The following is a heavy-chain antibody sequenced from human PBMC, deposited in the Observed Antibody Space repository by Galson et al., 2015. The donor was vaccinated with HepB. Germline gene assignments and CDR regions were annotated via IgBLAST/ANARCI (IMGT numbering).Heavy chain of an antibody. D-gene: IGHD3-3*01. J-gene: IGHJ6*02. CDR3: ARERVVILPTGLDV. CDR1: GFTFSDYC. V-gene: IGHV3-11*01. Sequence: SLRLSCAASGFTFSDYCMSWIRQAPGKGLEWVSYITSSGTTIYYADSVKGRFTISRDNAKNSLYLQMNRLRAEDTAVYYCARERVVILPTGLDVWGQGTTVTVSS. CDR2: ITSSGTTI.